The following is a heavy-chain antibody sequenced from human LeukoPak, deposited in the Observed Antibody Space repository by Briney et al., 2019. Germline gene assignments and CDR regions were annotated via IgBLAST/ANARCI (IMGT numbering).Heavy chain of an antibody. CDR1: GLSISSYA. CDR3: AKDYGGNAGYFDY. D-gene: IGHD4-23*01. V-gene: IGHV3-23*01. J-gene: IGHJ4*02. CDR2: ISGSGGST. Sequence: PGGSLRLSCAVSGLSISSYAMSWVRQPPGKGLEWVSAISGSGGSTYYADSVKGRFTISRDNSKNTLYLQMNSLRAEDTAIYYCAKDYGGNAGYFDYWGQGTLVTVSS.